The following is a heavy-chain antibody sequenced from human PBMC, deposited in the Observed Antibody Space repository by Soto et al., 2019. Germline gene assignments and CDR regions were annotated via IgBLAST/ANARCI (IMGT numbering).Heavy chain of an antibody. D-gene: IGHD3-22*01. CDR2: ISGSGSTI. CDR1: GFTFSSYA. CDR3: AKVFYYYDSSGYYYFDY. V-gene: IGHV3-23*01. J-gene: IGHJ4*02. Sequence: GALRLSCAASGFTFSSYAVSWVRQAPGKGPEWISSISGSGSTIYYADSVKGRFTITRDNSKNTLYLQMSSLRAEDTAVYYCAKVFYYYDSSGYYYFDYWGQGTLVTVSS.